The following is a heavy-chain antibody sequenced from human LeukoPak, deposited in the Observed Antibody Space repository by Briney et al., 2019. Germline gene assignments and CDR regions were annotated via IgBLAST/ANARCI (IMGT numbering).Heavy chain of an antibody. CDR3: ARGGYDFWSGYLGSFDY. CDR1: GYTFTSYA. V-gene: IGHV1-3*01. Sequence: ASVKVSCKASGYTFTSYAMHWVRQAPGQRLEWMGWINAGNGNTKYSQKFQSRVTITRDTSASTAYMELSSLRSEDTAVYYCARGGYDFWSGYLGSFDYWGQGTLVTVSS. J-gene: IGHJ4*02. D-gene: IGHD3-3*01. CDR2: INAGNGNT.